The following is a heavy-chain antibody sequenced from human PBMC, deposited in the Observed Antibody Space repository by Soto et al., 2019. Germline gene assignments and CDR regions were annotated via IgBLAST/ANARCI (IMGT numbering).Heavy chain of an antibody. CDR3: ATRGVQGNYYYGMDV. Sequence: PGEPQKIPCKGSGYSFASYWIGWVRQMPGKGLEWMGIIYPGDSDTRYSPSFQGQVTISADKSISTAYLQWSSLKASDTAMYYCATRGVQGNYYYGMDVWGQGSTVTVSS. V-gene: IGHV5-51*01. CDR2: IYPGDSDT. CDR1: GYSFASYW. D-gene: IGHD3-10*01. J-gene: IGHJ6*02.